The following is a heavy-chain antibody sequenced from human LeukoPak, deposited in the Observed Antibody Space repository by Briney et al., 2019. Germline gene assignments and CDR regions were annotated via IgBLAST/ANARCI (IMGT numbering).Heavy chain of an antibody. Sequence: SQTLSLTCTVSGGSISSGDYYWSWIRQPPGKGLEWIGYIYYSGSTYHNPSLKSRVTISVDTSKNQFSLKLSSVTAADTAVYYCARAGGYDPTYFDYWGQGTLVTVSS. V-gene: IGHV4-30-4*01. CDR3: ARAGGYDPTYFDY. CDR2: IYYSGST. D-gene: IGHD5-12*01. J-gene: IGHJ4*02. CDR1: GGSISSGDYY.